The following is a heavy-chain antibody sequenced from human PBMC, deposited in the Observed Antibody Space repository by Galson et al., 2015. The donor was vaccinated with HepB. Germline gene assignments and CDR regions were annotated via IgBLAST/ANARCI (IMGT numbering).Heavy chain of an antibody. V-gene: IGHV3-30*04. D-gene: IGHD2-2*01. J-gene: IGHJ3*01. CDR1: GFTFSNYA. CDR2: FSYDGSST. Sequence: SLRLSCAASGFTFSNYAMHWVRQAPGKGLEWVATFSYDGSSTYYADSMKGRFTISRDTSKNTLYLQMNSLRAEDTAVYYCARGYCSSTSCYVFDAFDLWGQGTMVTASS. CDR3: ARGYCSSTSCYVFDAFDL.